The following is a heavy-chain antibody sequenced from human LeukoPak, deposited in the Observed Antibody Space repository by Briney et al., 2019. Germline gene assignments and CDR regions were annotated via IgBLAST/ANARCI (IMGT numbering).Heavy chain of an antibody. V-gene: IGHV3-53*01. CDR3: ASVSERRDYYDSSGYSDDAFDI. D-gene: IGHD3-22*01. CDR2: IYSDNT. J-gene: IGHJ3*02. Sequence: GGSLRLSCTVSGFTVSSNSMSWVRQAPGKGLEWVSFIYSDNTHYSDSVKGRFTISRDNSKNTLYLQMNSLRAADTAVYYCASVSERRDYYDSSGYSDDAFDIWGQGTMVTVSS. CDR1: GFTVSSNS.